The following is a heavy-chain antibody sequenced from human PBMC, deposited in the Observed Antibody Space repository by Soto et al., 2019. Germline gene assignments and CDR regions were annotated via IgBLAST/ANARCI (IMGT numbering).Heavy chain of an antibody. Sequence: GASVKVSCKASGYTLTSHDINWMRQATGQGLEWMGWMNPNSGHTNYAQKFQGRVTMTRDTSISTAYMELTNLRSEDTAIYYCASDMSTTWGQGTLVTVSA. D-gene: IGHD2-2*01. CDR2: MNPNSGHT. CDR1: GYTLTSHD. J-gene: IGHJ5*02. V-gene: IGHV1-8*01. CDR3: ASDMSTT.